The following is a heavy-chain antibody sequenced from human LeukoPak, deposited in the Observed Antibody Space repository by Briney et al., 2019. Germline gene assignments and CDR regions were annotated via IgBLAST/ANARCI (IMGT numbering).Heavy chain of an antibody. V-gene: IGHV3-30*02. J-gene: IGHJ4*02. CDR1: GFTFSRNA. Sequence: GGSLRLSCAASGFTFSRNAIHWVRQGPGKGLERVAYIAHHGFNTYYADSVKGRFTISRDNSKRTLYLQMNSLRPDDTAVYYCAKDGFWSCTDWGQGTLVTVSS. CDR3: AKDGFWSCTD. CDR2: IAHHGFNT. D-gene: IGHD2-8*02.